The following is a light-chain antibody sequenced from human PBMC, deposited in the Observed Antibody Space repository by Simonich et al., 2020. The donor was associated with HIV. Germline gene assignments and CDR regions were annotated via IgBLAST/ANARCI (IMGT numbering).Light chain of an antibody. V-gene: IGKV3-15*01. CDR3: QQYNNWPRT. CDR2: GAS. J-gene: IGKJ1*01. CDR1: QSVSRN. Sequence: EIVMTQSPATLSVSPGERATLSCRASQSVSRNLAWYQQKPGQAPRLLIYGASTRATGIPARFSGSGSGTEFTLTINRMQSEDFAVYYCQQYNNWPRTFGLGTKVEMK.